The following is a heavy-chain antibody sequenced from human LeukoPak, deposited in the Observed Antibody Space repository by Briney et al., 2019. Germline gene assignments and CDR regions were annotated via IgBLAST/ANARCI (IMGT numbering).Heavy chain of an antibody. V-gene: IGHV3-9*01. Sequence: GGSLRLSCAASGFTFDDYAMHWVRQAPGKGLEWVSGISWNSGSIGYADSVKGRFTISRDNAKNSLYLQMNSLRAEDTALYYCAKDVRTRLWFGEMAFDIWDQGTMVTVSS. CDR2: ISWNSGSI. J-gene: IGHJ3*02. D-gene: IGHD3-10*01. CDR3: AKDVRTRLWFGEMAFDI. CDR1: GFTFDDYA.